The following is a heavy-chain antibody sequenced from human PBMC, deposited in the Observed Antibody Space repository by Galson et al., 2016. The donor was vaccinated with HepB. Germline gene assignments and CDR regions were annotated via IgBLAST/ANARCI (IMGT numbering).Heavy chain of an antibody. D-gene: IGHD6-19*01. CDR3: AKGSSGWLGGDFDY. V-gene: IGHV3-9*01. Sequence: SLRLSCAASGFTFGDYAMHWVRQAPGKGLEWVSGISWNSGNTGYVDSVKGRFTISRDNPKNSLYLQMNSLRAEDTALYYCAKGSSGWLGGDFDYWGQGSLVTVSS. CDR2: ISWNSGNT. J-gene: IGHJ4*02. CDR1: GFTFGDYA.